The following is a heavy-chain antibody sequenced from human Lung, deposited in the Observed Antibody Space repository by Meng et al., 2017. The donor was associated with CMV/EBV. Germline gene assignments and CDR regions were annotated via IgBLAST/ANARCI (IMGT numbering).Heavy chain of an antibody. D-gene: IGHD2-2*03. CDR1: GFTFSIYW. Sequence: GESXKISXAASGFTFSIYWMSWVRQAPGKGLEWVANIKEDGTENNYADSVKGRFTISRDNAKNSLYLQMNSLRAEDTAVYYCARDQPGGYCSDFCYYGMDVWGQGTXVTVSS. J-gene: IGHJ6*02. V-gene: IGHV3-7*01. CDR3: ARDQPGGYCSDFCYYGMDV. CDR2: IKEDGTEN.